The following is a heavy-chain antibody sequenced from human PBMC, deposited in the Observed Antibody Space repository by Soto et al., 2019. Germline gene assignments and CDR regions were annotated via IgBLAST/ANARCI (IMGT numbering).Heavy chain of an antibody. J-gene: IGHJ4*02. CDR1: GFNFSFYA. Sequence: PGGSLRLSCASSGFNFSFYAMHWVRQTPGKGLEWVAVISFDGNNIYYADSVRGRFTISRDSSSSMLYLQMSNLKPEDSAIYYCARVGFSSIWCVTQFDNWGQGTLVTVSS. CDR3: ARVGFSSIWCVTQFDN. V-gene: IGHV3-30-3*01. D-gene: IGHD2-2*01. CDR2: ISFDGNNI.